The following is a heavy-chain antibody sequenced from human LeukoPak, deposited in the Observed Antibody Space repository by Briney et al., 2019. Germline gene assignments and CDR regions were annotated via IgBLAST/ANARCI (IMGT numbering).Heavy chain of an antibody. CDR2: ISSSGSTI. J-gene: IGHJ6*02. Sequence: GGSLRLSCAASGFTFSDYYMSWIRQAPGKGLEWVSYISSSGSTIYYADSVKGRFTISRDNAKNSLYPQMNSLRAEDTAVYYCARHSGSGLYYYYGMDVWGQGTTVTVSS. CDR1: GFTFSDYY. D-gene: IGHD3-10*01. CDR3: ARHSGSGLYYYYGMDV. V-gene: IGHV3-11*01.